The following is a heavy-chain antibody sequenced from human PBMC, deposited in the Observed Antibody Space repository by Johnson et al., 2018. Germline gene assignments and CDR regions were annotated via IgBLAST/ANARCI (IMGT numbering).Heavy chain of an antibody. CDR1: GFTVSSNY. V-gene: IGHV3-9*01. CDR3: AKDVTYNYARGAFDI. D-gene: IGHD3-22*01. CDR2: ISWNSGSK. J-gene: IGHJ3*02. Sequence: QLVESGGGLVQPGGSLRXSCAASGFTVSSNYMSWVRQAPGKGLEWVSGISWNSGSKGYADSVKGRFTIYRDNAKNSQYLQMNSLRAEDTALYFCAKDVTYNYARGAFDIWGQGTMVTVSS.